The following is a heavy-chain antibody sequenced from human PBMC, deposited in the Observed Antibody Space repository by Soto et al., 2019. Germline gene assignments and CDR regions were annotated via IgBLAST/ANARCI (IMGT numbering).Heavy chain of an antibody. J-gene: IGHJ6*02. CDR3: ATDGAAGAALGV. D-gene: IGHD6-13*01. CDR1: GLTLSTYG. Sequence: EVHLVESGGGLVKPGGSLRLCCAASGLTLSTYGMNWVRQAPGKGLEWVSSINSGGEYFDYADSVKGRLTISRDNAKNSLYLQLDSLRVEDTAVYYCATDGAAGAALGVWGQGTTVTVSS. V-gene: IGHV3-21*01. CDR2: INSGGEYF.